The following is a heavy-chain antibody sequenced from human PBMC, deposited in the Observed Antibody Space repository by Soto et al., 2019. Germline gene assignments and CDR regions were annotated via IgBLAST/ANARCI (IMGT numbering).Heavy chain of an antibody. J-gene: IGHJ5*02. CDR1: GGSFSGYY. D-gene: IGHD3-3*01. CDR3: ARAFDYDFWSGYYIRFDP. V-gene: IGHV4-34*01. Sequence: SETLSLTCAVYGGSFSGYYWSWIRQPPGKGLEWIGEINHSGSTNYNPSLKSRVTISVDTSKNQFSLKLSSVTAADTAVYYCARAFDYDFWSGYYIRFDPWGQGTLVTVSS. CDR2: INHSGST.